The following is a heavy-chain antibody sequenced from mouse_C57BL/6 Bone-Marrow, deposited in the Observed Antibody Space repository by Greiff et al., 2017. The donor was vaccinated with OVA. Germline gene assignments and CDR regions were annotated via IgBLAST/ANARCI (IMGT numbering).Heavy chain of an antibody. CDR2: IYPRDGST. V-gene: IGHV1-85*01. Sequence: QVHVKQSGPELVKPGASVKLSCKASGYTFTSYDINWVKQRPGQGLEWIGWIYPRDGSTKYNEKFKGKATLTVDTSSSTAYMELHSLTSEDSAVYFCASLTPRFDVWGTGTTVTVSS. CDR1: GYTFTSYD. CDR3: ASLTPRFDV. D-gene: IGHD4-1*01. J-gene: IGHJ1*03.